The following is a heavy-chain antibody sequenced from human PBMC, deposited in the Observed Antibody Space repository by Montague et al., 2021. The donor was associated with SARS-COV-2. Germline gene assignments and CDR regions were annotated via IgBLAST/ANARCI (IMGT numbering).Heavy chain of an antibody. CDR2: ISYDGSNK. D-gene: IGHD4-23*01. J-gene: IGHJ3*02. CDR3: ASEYYSGFLGAFDI. CDR1: GFTFSSYA. V-gene: IGHV3-30*04. Sequence: SLRLSCAASGFTFSSYAMHWVRQAPGKGLEWVAVISYDGSNKYYADSVKGRFTISRDNSKNTLYLQMNSLRAEDTAVYYCASEYYSGFLGAFDIWGQGTMVTVSS.